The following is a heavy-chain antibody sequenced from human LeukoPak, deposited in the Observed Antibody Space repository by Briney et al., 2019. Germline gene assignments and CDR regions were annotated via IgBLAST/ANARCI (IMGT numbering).Heavy chain of an antibody. CDR1: GGSISSYY. D-gene: IGHD5-18*01. J-gene: IGHJ3*02. Sequence: PSETLSLTCTVSGGSISSYYWSWIRQPPGKGQEWIGYIYYSGSTNYNPSLKSRVTISVDTSKNQFSLKLSSVTAADTAVYYCARVGYTAMVKSFDIWGQGTMVTVSS. V-gene: IGHV4-59*01. CDR3: ARVGYTAMVKSFDI. CDR2: IYYSGST.